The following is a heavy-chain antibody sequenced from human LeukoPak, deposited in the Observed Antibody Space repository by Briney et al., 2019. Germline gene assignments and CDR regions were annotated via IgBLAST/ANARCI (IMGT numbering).Heavy chain of an antibody. CDR2: ISWNSGSI. CDR3: ARDRYSGYEFDY. J-gene: IGHJ4*02. D-gene: IGHD5-12*01. CDR1: GFTFDDYA. Sequence: GGSLRLSCAASGFTFDDYAMHWVRQAPGKGLEWVSGISWNSGSIGYADSVKGRFTISRDNAKNSLYLRMNGLGAEDTAVYYCARDRYSGYEFDYWGQGTLVTVS. V-gene: IGHV3-9*01.